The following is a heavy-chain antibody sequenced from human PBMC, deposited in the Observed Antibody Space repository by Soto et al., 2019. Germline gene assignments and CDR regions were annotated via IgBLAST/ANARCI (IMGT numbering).Heavy chain of an antibody. CDR1: GYTFTGYY. Sequence: ASVKVSCKASGYTFTGYYVHWVRQAPGQGLEWMGWINPNSGDTYLAQRFQGRVTMNRDTSIGTAYMELRGLASDDTAEYYCAKGGAIVAAGTRVYLYNAMDVWGQGTTVTVSS. CDR3: AKGGAIVAAGTRVYLYNAMDV. V-gene: IGHV1-2*02. CDR2: INPNSGDT. D-gene: IGHD1-26*01. J-gene: IGHJ6*02.